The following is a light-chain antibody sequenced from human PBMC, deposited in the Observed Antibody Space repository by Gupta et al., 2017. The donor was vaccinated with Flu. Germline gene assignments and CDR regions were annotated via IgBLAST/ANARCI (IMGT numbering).Light chain of an antibody. CDR2: GAS. J-gene: IGKJ5*01. Sequence: EIVMTQSPHTLSVSPGERATLSCRASQGISINLARYQHKPGLAPRLLIYGASTRATGIADRFSGSGYGKEFTLTISSRESEDFAVYYCQHYDEWPPITFGQGTRLEIK. CDR3: QHYDEWPPIT. V-gene: IGKV3-15*01. CDR1: QGISIN.